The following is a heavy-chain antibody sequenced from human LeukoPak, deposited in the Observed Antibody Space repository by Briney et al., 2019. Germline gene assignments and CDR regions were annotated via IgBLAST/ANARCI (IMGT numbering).Heavy chain of an antibody. V-gene: IGHV1-69*13. D-gene: IGHD2-2*01. CDR1: GYTFTSYG. CDR3: ARDVRHRYCSSSSCYWGWLDP. Sequence: SVKVSCKASGYTFTSYGISWVRQAPGQGLEWMGGIIPIFGTANYAQKFQGRVTITADESTSTAYMELSSLRSEDTAVYYCARDVRHRYCSSSSCYWGWLDPWGQGTLVTVSS. CDR2: IIPIFGTA. J-gene: IGHJ5*02.